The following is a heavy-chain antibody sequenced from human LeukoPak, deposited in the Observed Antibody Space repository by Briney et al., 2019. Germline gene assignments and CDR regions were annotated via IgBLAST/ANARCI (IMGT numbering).Heavy chain of an antibody. J-gene: IGHJ4*02. CDR1: GFTFSSYW. Sequence: QPGGSLRLSCAASGFTFSSYWMSRVRQAPGKGLEWVANIKQDGSEKYYVDSVKGRFTISRDNAKNSLYLQMNSLRAEDTAVYYCASLIRNFWSGYFDYWGQGTLVTVSS. CDR2: IKQDGSEK. CDR3: ASLIRNFWSGYFDY. D-gene: IGHD3-3*01. V-gene: IGHV3-7*01.